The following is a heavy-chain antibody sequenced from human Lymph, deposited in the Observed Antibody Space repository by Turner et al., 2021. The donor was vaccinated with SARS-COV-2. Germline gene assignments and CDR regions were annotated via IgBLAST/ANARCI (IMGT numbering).Heavy chain of an antibody. CDR2: FDPEDGEI. V-gene: IGHV1-24*01. Sequence: QVQLVQSGAEVKKPGASVKVSCKVSGYTLTELSMHWVRKASGNGPEWMGGFDPEDGEIIYAQKFQGRVTMTEDTSTDTAYMELSSQRSEDTAMYYCATVLCTGSSCYYYGMDVWGQGTTVTVSS. J-gene: IGHJ6*02. CDR3: ATVLCTGSSCYYYGMDV. D-gene: IGHD2-15*01. CDR1: GYTLTELS.